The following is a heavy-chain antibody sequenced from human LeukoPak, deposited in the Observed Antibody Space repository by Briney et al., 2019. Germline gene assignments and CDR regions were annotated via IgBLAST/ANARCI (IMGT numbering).Heavy chain of an antibody. CDR3: ARARYSSSWYDY. Sequence: GGSLRLSCAASGFTFSSYWMHWVRQAPGKGLEWVAVIWYDGSNKYYADSVKGRFTISRDNSKNTLYLQMNSLRAEDTAVYYCARARYSSSWYDYWGQGTLVTVSS. D-gene: IGHD6-13*01. J-gene: IGHJ4*02. CDR1: GFTFSSYW. CDR2: IWYDGSNK. V-gene: IGHV3-33*08.